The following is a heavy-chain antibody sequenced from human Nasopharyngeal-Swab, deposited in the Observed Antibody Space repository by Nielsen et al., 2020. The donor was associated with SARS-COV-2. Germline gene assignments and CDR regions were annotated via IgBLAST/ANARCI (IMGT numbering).Heavy chain of an antibody. CDR1: GFTFDDYA. J-gene: IGHJ4*02. CDR2: ISWNSGCT. V-gene: IGHV3-9*01. CDR3: ARGLGGSYLAGFDY. Sequence: SLKISCAASGFTFDDYAMHWVRQAPGKGLEWVSGISWNSGCTGYADSVKGRFTISRDNSKNTLYLQMNSLRAEDTAVYYCARGLGGSYLAGFDYWGQGTLVTVSS. D-gene: IGHD1-26*01.